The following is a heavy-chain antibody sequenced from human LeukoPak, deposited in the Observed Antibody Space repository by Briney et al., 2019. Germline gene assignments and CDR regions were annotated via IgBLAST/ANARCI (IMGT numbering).Heavy chain of an antibody. CDR3: ARDLGQYYDTSDNWFDP. V-gene: IGHV3-30*02. CDR2: RRYDGTNK. D-gene: IGHD3-22*01. CDR1: GCTFSSYG. J-gene: IGHJ5*02. Sequence: GGSLRLFCAASGCTFSSYGMHWVRQAPGTGLEWVAFRRYDGTNKYYADSVKGRFTISRDNSKNTLYLQMNSLRAEDTAVYYCARDLGQYYDTSDNWFDPWGQGTLVTVSS.